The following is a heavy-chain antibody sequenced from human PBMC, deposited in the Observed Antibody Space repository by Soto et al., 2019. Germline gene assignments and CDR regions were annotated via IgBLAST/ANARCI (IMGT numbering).Heavy chain of an antibody. D-gene: IGHD1-26*01. J-gene: IGHJ6*02. CDR1: GGTFSTYV. CDR2: IIPVFATT. V-gene: IGHV1-69*12. Sequence: QVQLVQSGAEVKKPGSSVKVSCKASGGTFSTYVISWVRQAPGQGLEWMGGIIPVFATTNYAQKYQGRVTITEDESTRTGYMELNSLRSEDTAVYYCARGRIAGAATDFYYYGMDVWGQGTSVTVSS. CDR3: ARGRIAGAATDFYYYGMDV.